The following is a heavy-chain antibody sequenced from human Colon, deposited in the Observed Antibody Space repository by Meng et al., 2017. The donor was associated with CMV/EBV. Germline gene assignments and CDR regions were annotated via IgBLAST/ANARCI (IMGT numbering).Heavy chain of an antibody. V-gene: IGHV1-2*02. CDR3: ATIAGGDFDF. CDR1: GYTFTVYF. J-gene: IGHJ4*02. Sequence: QVQLVQSGAEEKQPCASVKVSGKTSGYTFTVYFMFWELQAPVQGLEWMGSLNPTSCDTNSAQKFHGRLTMTRDTSIHTAYMEVGSLSSDDTAVYYCATIAGGDFDFWGQGTLVTVSS. CDR2: LNPTSCDT. D-gene: IGHD3-10*01.